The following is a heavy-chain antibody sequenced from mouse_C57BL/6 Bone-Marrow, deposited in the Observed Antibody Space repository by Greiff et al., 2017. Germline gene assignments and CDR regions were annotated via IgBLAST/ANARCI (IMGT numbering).Heavy chain of an antibody. Sequence: EVMLVESGGGLVQPGGSLKLSCAASGFTFSDYGMAWVRQAPRKGPEWVAFISNLAYSIYYADKVTGRFTISRENAKNTLYLEMSSLRSEDTAMYYCARLYYYGSSSFAMDYWGQGTSVTVSA. CDR3: ARLYYYGSSSFAMDY. CDR2: ISNLAYSI. D-gene: IGHD1-1*01. J-gene: IGHJ4*01. CDR1: GFTFSDYG. V-gene: IGHV5-15*01.